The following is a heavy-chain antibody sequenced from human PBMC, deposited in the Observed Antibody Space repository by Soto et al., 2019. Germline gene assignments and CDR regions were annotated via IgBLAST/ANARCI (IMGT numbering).Heavy chain of an antibody. CDR3: ARLKYSGYDFGFRDGGDLRPYYYYGMDV. Sequence: GESLKISCKGSGYSFTSYWISWVRQMPGKGLEWMGRIDPSDSYTNYSPSFQGHVTISADKSISTAYLQWSSLKASDTAMYYCARLKYSGYDFGFRDGGDLRPYYYYGMDVWGQGATVTVSS. V-gene: IGHV5-10-1*01. CDR1: GYSFTSYW. CDR2: IDPSDSYT. J-gene: IGHJ6*02. D-gene: IGHD5-12*01.